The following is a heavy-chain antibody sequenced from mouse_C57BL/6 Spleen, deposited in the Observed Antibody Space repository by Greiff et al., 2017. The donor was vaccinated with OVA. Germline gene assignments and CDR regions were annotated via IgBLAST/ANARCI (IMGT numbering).Heavy chain of an antibody. V-gene: IGHV1-54*01. D-gene: IGHD1-1*01. CDR3: ARGGFYYYGSSYGYFDV. J-gene: IGHJ1*03. Sequence: QVQLQPSGAELVRPGTSVKVSCKASGYAFTNYLIEWVKQRPGQGLEWIGVINPGSGGTNYNEKFKGKATLTADKSSSTAYMQLSSLTSEDSAVYFCARGGFYYYGSSYGYFDVWGTGTTVTVSS. CDR2: INPGSGGT. CDR1: GYAFTNYL.